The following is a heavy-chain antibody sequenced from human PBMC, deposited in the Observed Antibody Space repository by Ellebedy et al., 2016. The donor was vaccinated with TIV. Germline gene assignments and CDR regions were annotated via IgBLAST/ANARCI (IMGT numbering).Heavy chain of an antibody. Sequence: GESLKISCAASGFTFSSYAMSWVRQAPGKGLEWVSAISGSGGSTYYADSVKGRFTISRDNSKNTLYLQMNSLRAEDTAVYYCAKEASHYYDSSGEFVYWGQGTLVTVSS. CDR1: GFTFSSYA. V-gene: IGHV3-23*01. D-gene: IGHD3-22*01. CDR3: AKEASHYYDSSGEFVY. J-gene: IGHJ4*02. CDR2: ISGSGGST.